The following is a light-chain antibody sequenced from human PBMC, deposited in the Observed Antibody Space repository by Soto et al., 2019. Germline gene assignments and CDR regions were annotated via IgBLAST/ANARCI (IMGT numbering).Light chain of an antibody. J-gene: IGKJ4*02. Sequence: DIQLTQSPSFLSASIGDRVTITCRASQGIDSYLAWYQHTPGKAPKLLIYTASTLQRGVPSRFSDSGSGTDFTLTINSLQPEDFGTYYCQQIKNYPRTFGGGTKVEIK. CDR1: QGIDSY. CDR2: TAS. CDR3: QQIKNYPRT. V-gene: IGKV1-9*01.